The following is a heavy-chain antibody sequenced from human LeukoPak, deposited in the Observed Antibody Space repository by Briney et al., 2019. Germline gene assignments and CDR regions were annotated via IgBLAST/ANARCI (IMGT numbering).Heavy chain of an antibody. CDR1: GFTFSSYW. D-gene: IGHD3-10*01. CDR3: AGYTITMVRGVNFDY. J-gene: IGHJ4*02. CDR2: IKQDGSEK. Sequence: GGSLRLSCAASGFTFSSYWMSWVRQAPGKGLEWVASIKQDGSEKYYVDSVKGRFTISRDNAKNSLYLQMNSLRAEDTAVYYCAGYTITMVRGVNFDYWGQGTLVTVSS. V-gene: IGHV3-7*01.